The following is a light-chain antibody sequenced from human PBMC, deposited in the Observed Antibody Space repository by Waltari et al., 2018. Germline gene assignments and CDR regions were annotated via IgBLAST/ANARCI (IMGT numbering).Light chain of an antibody. CDR3: SSYPVTATLL. Sequence: QSVLTQPASVSGSPGQSITISCTGTRGDVGGYDYVSWYQQQPGKAPKLMIYDVKNRPSRVSTRFSGSKSCDTASLTISGLQAEDEADYYCSSYPVTATLLFGGGTTLTVL. J-gene: IGLJ2*01. CDR2: DVK. CDR1: RGDVGGYDY. V-gene: IGLV2-14*03.